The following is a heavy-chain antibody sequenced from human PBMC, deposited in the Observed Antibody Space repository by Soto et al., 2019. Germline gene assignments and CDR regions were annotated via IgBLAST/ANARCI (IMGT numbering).Heavy chain of an antibody. CDR2: IYPGDSDT. CDR1: GYSFTIYW. Sequence: GESLKISCKGSGYSFTIYWIGWVRQMPGKGLEWMGIIYPGDSDTRYSPSFQGQVTISADKSISTAYLQWSSLKASDTAMYYCARASIAAAGNFDYWGQGTLVTVSS. V-gene: IGHV5-51*01. CDR3: ARASIAAAGNFDY. D-gene: IGHD6-13*01. J-gene: IGHJ4*02.